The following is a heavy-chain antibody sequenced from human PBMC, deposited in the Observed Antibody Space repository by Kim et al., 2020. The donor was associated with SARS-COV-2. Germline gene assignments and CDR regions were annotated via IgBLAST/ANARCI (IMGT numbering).Heavy chain of an antibody. CDR2: IWYDGSNK. Sequence: GGSLRLSCAASGFTFSSYGMHWVRQAPGKGLEWVAVIWYDGSNKYYADSVKGRFTISRDNSKNTLYLQMNSLRAEDTAVYYCARDSKRYYYDSSGYYPPVSYYYYGMDVWGQGTTVTVSS. D-gene: IGHD3-22*01. CDR3: ARDSKRYYYDSSGYYPPVSYYYYGMDV. J-gene: IGHJ6*02. CDR1: GFTFSSYG. V-gene: IGHV3-33*01.